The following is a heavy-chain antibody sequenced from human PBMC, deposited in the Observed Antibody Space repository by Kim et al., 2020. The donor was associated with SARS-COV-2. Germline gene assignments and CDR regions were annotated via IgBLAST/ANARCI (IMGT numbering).Heavy chain of an antibody. J-gene: IGHJ4*02. Sequence: GESLKISCKASGYSFTTYWIGWVRQVPGKGLEYMGIIYPGDSDVKYNPSVQGQVTISADKSSNTAYLQWSSLKASDTAMYYCVRHSWLLRLGELSESKFDFWGQGTQVTVSS. CDR1: GYSFTTYW. CDR3: VRHSWLLRLGELSESKFDF. D-gene: IGHD3-16*02. V-gene: IGHV5-51*01. CDR2: IYPGDSDV.